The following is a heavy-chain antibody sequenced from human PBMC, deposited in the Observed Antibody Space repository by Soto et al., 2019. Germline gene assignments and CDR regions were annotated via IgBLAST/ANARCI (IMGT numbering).Heavy chain of an antibody. V-gene: IGHV5-51*01. D-gene: IGHD3-16*02. CDR3: ARLPYDYIWGSYRYLQYYYYMDV. Sequence: GESLKISCKCSGYTFTSYWIVLVRQLPGKGLEWIGIIYPGDSGTSYSPSFEGQGTISADKAISTAYLQWSSLKASDTAMYYCARLPYDYIWGSYRYLQYYYYMDVWGKGTTVTVSS. CDR1: GYTFTSYW. J-gene: IGHJ6*03. CDR2: IYPGDSGT.